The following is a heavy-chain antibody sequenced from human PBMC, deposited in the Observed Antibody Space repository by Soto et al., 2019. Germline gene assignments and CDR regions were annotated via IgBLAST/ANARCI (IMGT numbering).Heavy chain of an antibody. CDR3: ARHRTYYDILTGYNNWFDP. CDR1: GGSISSSSYY. Sequence: QLQLQESGPGLVKPSETLSLTCTVSGGSISSSSYYWGWIRQPPGKGLEWIGSIYYSGSTYYNPSLKSRVTISVDTSKNQCSLKLSSVTAADTAVYYCARHRTYYDILTGYNNWFDPWGQGTLVTVSS. D-gene: IGHD3-9*01. V-gene: IGHV4-39*01. CDR2: IYYSGST. J-gene: IGHJ5*02.